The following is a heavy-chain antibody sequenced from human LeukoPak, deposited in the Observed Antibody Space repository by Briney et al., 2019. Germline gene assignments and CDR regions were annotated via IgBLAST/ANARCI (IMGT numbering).Heavy chain of an antibody. CDR1: GFTFSSYG. Sequence: GGSLRLSCAASGFTFSSYGMHWVRQAPGKGLEWVAFIRYDGSNKYYADSVKGRFTISRDNSKSTVYLQMNSLRAEDTAVYYCTRKYCSGGSCLDDIFDIWGQGTIVTVSS. CDR2: IRYDGSNK. J-gene: IGHJ3*02. D-gene: IGHD2-15*01. V-gene: IGHV3-30*02. CDR3: TRKYCSGGSCLDDIFDI.